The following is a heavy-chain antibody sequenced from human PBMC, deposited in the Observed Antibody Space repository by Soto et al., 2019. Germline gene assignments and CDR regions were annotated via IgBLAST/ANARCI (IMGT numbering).Heavy chain of an antibody. CDR2: IDPSGGDT. V-gene: IGHV1-46*02. CDR1: GYTFNRHY. Sequence: QVQLVQSGAEVRKPGASVKVSCKASGYTFNRHYIQWVRQAPGQGLEWMGMIDPSGGDTNYAKKFQGRVTLTSDTSTSKVYMELSSLRSADTAVYYCANRRGVGLTRSRFDYWGPGPLVIVSS. CDR3: ANRRGVGLTRSRFDY. D-gene: IGHD1-26*01. J-gene: IGHJ4*02.